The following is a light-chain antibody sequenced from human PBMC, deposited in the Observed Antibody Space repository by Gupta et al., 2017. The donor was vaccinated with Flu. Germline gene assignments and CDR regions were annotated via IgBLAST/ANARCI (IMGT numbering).Light chain of an antibody. Sequence: SYVLTQPPAGSVAPGQTASITCGGNNIGTKSVHWYQQRPGQAPVLVVYDNSARPSGIPERFSGSNSGNTATLTISKVEAGDEADYYCQVWHISSDDLRVVGGGTKLTVL. V-gene: IGLV3-21*02. CDR2: DNS. J-gene: IGLJ3*02. CDR3: QVWHISSDDLRV. CDR1: NIGTKS.